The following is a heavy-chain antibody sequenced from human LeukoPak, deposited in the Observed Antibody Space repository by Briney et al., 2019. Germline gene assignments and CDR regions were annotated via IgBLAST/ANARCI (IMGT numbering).Heavy chain of an antibody. V-gene: IGHV1-46*01. CDR1: GYTFTSYY. CDR3: ARAPYRGSYRVLFDL. D-gene: IGHD1-26*01. CDR2: INPSGGPT. Sequence: ASVKVSCKASGYTFTSYYVHWMRQAPGQGLEWMGIINPSGGPTLYAQKFQGRVTMTRDTSTSTVYTELSSLRSEDSAVYYCARAPYRGSYRVLFDLGGQGKRVTVSS. J-gene: IGHJ3*01.